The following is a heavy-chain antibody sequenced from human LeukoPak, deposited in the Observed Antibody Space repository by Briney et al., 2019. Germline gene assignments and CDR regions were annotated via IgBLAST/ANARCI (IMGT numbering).Heavy chain of an antibody. Sequence: ASVTVSFKVSGYTLTELSIHWLRQAPGKGLAWMGRFDTEDCETIYGKKFQGRVTMSADTSTDTAYMEVSRLRSEDTAVYYCATDDGRGSYGPDGYWGEGALVAVCS. CDR1: GYTLTELS. J-gene: IGHJ4*02. CDR2: FDTEDCET. D-gene: IGHD1-26*01. V-gene: IGHV1-24*01. CDR3: ATDDGRGSYGPDGY.